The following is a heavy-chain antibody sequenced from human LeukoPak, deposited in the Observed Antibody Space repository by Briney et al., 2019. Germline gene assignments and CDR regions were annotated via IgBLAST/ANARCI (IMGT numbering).Heavy chain of an antibody. CDR1: GFSFSTYT. D-gene: IGHD7-27*01. V-gene: IGHV3-21*01. Sequence: GGSLRLSCATYGFSFSTYTMNWVRQAPGQGLEWVSSMASSSSSIYYAGSVKGRFTISRDNAKNSLYLQRNSLGAEDTAVYYWGSSLSGASGYWGQGTLVTVSS. CDR2: MASSSSSI. CDR3: GSSLSGASGY. J-gene: IGHJ4*02.